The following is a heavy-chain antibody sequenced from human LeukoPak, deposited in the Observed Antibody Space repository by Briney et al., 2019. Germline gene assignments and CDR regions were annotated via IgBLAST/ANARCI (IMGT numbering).Heavy chain of an antibody. CDR1: GCAFSVYA. J-gene: IGHJ5*01. Sequence: GGSLRLSCSASGCAFSVYAMSWLRQPPGKGLEWVSTINANSGTTSYAASVRGRFTISRGNSKNTLYLQLNTLRADDTATYYCAKPISGGLAVTADWFHPWGQGTLVVVSS. V-gene: IGHV3-23*01. CDR2: INANSGTT. CDR3: AKPISGGLAVTADWFHP. D-gene: IGHD6-19*01.